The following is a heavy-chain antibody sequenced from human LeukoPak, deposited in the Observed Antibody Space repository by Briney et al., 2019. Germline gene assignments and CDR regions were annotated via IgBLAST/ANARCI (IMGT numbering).Heavy chain of an antibody. D-gene: IGHD4-17*01. Sequence: PGGSLRLSCAASGFTFDDYAMHWARQAPGKGLEWVSGISWNSGSIGYADSVKGRFTISRDNAKNSLYLQINSLRAEDTALYYCAKGINYGDYVAGVYYYGMDVWGQGTTVTVSS. J-gene: IGHJ6*02. CDR2: ISWNSGSI. CDR3: AKGINYGDYVAGVYYYGMDV. V-gene: IGHV3-9*01. CDR1: GFTFDDYA.